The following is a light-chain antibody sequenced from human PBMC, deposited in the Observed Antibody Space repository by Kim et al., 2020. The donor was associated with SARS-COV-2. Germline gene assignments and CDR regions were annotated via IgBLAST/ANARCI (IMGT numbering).Light chain of an antibody. V-gene: IGLV2-8*01. CDR2: EVD. CDR1: SSDVGGYNY. CDR3: SSYVGSDRVI. Sequence: QSALTQPPSASGSPGQSVTISCTGTSSDVGGYNYVSWYQQYPGKAPKVMIYEVDKRPSGVPDRFSGSKSGNTASLTVSGLQPEDEADYYCSSYVGSDRVIFGGGTKLTVL. J-gene: IGLJ2*01.